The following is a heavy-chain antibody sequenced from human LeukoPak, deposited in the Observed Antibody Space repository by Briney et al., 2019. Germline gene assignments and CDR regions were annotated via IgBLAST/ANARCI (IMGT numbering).Heavy chain of an antibody. CDR3: AIQPWGSGNNWYFDL. Sequence: ASVKVSCKASGGTFSSYAISWVRQAPGQGLEWMGRIIPILGIANYAQKFQGRVTITADKSTSTAYMELSSLRSEDTAVYYCAIQPWGSGNNWYFDLWGRGTLVTVSS. V-gene: IGHV1-69*04. D-gene: IGHD7-27*01. J-gene: IGHJ2*01. CDR1: GGTFSSYA. CDR2: IIPILGIA.